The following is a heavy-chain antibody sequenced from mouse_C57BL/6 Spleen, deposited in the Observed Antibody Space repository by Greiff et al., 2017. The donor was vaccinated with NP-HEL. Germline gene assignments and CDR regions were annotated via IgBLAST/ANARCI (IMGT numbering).Heavy chain of an antibody. V-gene: IGHV1-69*01. J-gene: IGHJ2*01. CDR2: IDPSDSYT. Sequence: QVQLQQPGAELVMPGASVKLSCKASGYTFTSYWMPWVKQRPGQGLEWICEIDPSDSYTNYNQKFKGKSTLTVDKSSSTAYMQLSSLTSEDSAVYYCARLALDYWGQGTTLTVSS. CDR3: ARLALDY. CDR1: GYTFTSYW.